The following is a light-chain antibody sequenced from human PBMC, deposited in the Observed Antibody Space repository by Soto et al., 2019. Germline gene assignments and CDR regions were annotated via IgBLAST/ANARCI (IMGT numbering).Light chain of an antibody. V-gene: IGKV3-11*01. Sequence: EIVLTQSPATLSLSPGERATLSCRASQSVSSYLAWYQQKPGQAPRLLIYDASNRATGIPARFSGSGSGTDFTLTISILEPEDFAVYYCQQRSNWPPARTFGQGTKVEIK. CDR1: QSVSSY. CDR2: DAS. CDR3: QQRSNWPPART. J-gene: IGKJ1*01.